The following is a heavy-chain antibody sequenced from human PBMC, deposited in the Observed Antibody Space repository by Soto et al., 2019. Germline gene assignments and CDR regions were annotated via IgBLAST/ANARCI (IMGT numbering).Heavy chain of an antibody. CDR1: GSSISNYY. CDR2: IYYTGST. D-gene: IGHD6-19*01. V-gene: IGHV4-59*01. Sequence: QVQLQESGPGLVKPSETLSLTCTVSGSSISNYYWSWIRQPPGKGLEWMGYIYYTGSTNYNPSLKSRVTLSVDTSENQFSLRLTSVTAADTAIYYCARGRHWLDYSGQGTLVTVSS. J-gene: IGHJ4*02. CDR3: ARGRHWLDY.